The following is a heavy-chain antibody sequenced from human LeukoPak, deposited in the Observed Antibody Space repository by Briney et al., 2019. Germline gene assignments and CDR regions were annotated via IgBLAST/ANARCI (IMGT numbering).Heavy chain of an antibody. Sequence: SETLSLTCTVSGGSINIYYWSWIRQPAGKGLEWIGRIYTSGSTNYNPSLKSRVTMSLDTSKNQFSLKLNSVTAADTAVYYCARDSGNYPYYFDYWGQGTLVTVSS. J-gene: IGHJ4*02. D-gene: IGHD1-26*01. V-gene: IGHV4-4*07. CDR3: ARDSGNYPYYFDY. CDR2: IYTSGST. CDR1: GGSINIYY.